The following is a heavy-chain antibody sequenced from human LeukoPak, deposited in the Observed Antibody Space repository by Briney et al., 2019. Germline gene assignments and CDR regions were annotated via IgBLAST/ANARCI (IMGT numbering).Heavy chain of an antibody. Sequence: PSETLSLTCTVSGDSISSGLYYWGWIRRTPWKGLEWIGSIYYSGNTYYNPSLKSRVSISIDTSNNQFSLRLTSVTAADTAVYYCARQPKSCARGVFITGKACWFDPWGQGILVTVSS. CDR1: GDSISSGLYY. J-gene: IGHJ5*02. D-gene: IGHD3-10*01. CDR2: IYYSGNT. CDR3: ARQPKSCARGVFITGKACWFDP. V-gene: IGHV4-39*01.